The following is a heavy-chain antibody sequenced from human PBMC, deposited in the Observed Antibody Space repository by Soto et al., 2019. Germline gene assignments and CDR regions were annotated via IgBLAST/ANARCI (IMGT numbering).Heavy chain of an antibody. CDR3: ARDPGVTNYYFDL. CDR1: GFTFRTYG. CDR2: IWHDGSIK. Sequence: QVQLVESGGGVVQPGESLRLSCTASGFTFRTYGFHWVRQAPGKGLEWVALIWHDGSIKDYADSVKGRFTVSRDDSKSTLYLQRNSLRAEDTAVYSCARDPGVTNYYFDLWGQGTLVTVSS. D-gene: IGHD5-18*01. J-gene: IGHJ4*02. V-gene: IGHV3-33*01.